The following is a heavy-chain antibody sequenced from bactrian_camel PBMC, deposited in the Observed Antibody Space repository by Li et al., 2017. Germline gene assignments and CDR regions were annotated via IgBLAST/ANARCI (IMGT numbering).Heavy chain of an antibody. V-gene: IGHV3S40*01. CDR3: VADRWAPLGAIGRGRTQEFDH. CDR2: IINRGGTT. J-gene: IGHJ4*01. Sequence: DVQLVESGGGSVQAGGSLRLSCTASGFTLSSYRTYWVRQAPGKGLEWVSIINRGGTTYYADSMKGRFTISRDNATNTVYLQMNSLKPEDTGTYYCVADRWAPLGAIGRGRTQEFDHWGQGTQVTVS. CDR1: GFTLSSYR. D-gene: IGHD2*01.